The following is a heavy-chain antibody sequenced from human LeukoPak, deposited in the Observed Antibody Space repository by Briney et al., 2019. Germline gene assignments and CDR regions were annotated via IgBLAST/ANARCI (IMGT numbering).Heavy chain of an antibody. V-gene: IGHV5-51*01. CDR1: GDSFTSQW. CDR3: GTSIAMIRGIVDY. Sequence: GEYLKISFKGSGDSFTSQWIGWVRPMPGKGLEWMAIIYPRDSDIIYNPSFQGQVTISVDKSISTAYLQWSSLKASDTAMYYCGTSIAMIRGIVDYWGQGSLVTVSS. CDR2: IYPRDSDI. J-gene: IGHJ4*02. D-gene: IGHD3-10*01.